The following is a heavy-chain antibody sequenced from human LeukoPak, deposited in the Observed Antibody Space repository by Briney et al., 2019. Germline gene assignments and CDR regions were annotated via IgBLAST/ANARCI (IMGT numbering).Heavy chain of an antibody. CDR2: IIPIFGTA. J-gene: IGHJ4*02. CDR3: ARDRPISYDSSGYYYFDY. D-gene: IGHD3-22*01. V-gene: IGHV1-69*05. Sequence: SVKVSCKASGGTFSSYAISWVRQAPGQGLEWMGRIIPIFGTANYAQKFQGRVTITTDESTSTAYMELSSLRSEDTAVYYCARDRPISYDSSGYYYFDYWGQGTLVTVSS. CDR1: GGTFSSYA.